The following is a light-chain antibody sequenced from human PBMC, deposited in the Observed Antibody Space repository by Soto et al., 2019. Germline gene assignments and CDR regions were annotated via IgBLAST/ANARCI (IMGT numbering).Light chain of an antibody. J-gene: IGKJ1*01. CDR2: LTL. CDR1: QSLSVSY. Sequence: EIVLTQSPGTLSLFPGDRATLSCRASQSLSVSYIAWYQQKPGQAPRLLIYLTLTRATGIPDRFSGSGSGTPFTLASSRLEPEDFAVYYCHQSGDSPRTFGQGTPVEV. V-gene: IGKV3-20*01. CDR3: HQSGDSPRT.